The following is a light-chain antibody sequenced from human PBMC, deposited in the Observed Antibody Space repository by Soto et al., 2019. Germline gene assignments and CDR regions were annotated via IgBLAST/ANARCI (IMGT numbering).Light chain of an antibody. V-gene: IGLV2-14*03. CDR1: SSDFGGYNY. CDR2: DVS. J-gene: IGLJ2*01. Sequence: QSALTQPASVSGSPGQSITISCTGTSSDFGGYNYVSWYQQHPGKATKLMIYDVSNRPSGVSNRFSGSKSGNTASLTISGLQAEDDADYYCSSYTSSTTLTFGGGTKLTVL. CDR3: SSYTSSTTLT.